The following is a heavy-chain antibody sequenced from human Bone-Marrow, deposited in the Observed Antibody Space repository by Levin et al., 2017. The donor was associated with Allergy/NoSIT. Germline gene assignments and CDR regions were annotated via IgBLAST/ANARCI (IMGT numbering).Heavy chain of an antibody. CDR3: ARKRTDFPLDALDF. V-gene: IGHV2-5*02. J-gene: IGHJ3*01. CDR1: GFSLSTPGVA. Sequence: KMSGPTLVKPTQTLTLTCTFSGFSLSTPGVAVVWNRQPAGQALEWLALIYWDDSDLYSPSLKSRLTITKDTSKNQVVLTMTNMDPVDTATYYCARKRTDFPLDALDFWGQGTMVTVSS. CDR2: IYWDDSD.